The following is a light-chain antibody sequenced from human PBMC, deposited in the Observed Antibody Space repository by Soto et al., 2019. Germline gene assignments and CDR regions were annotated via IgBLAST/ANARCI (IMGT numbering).Light chain of an antibody. Sequence: EIVLTQSPATLSLSPGERATLSCRASQSLSSTYLAWYQQKPGQAPRLLIYTASSRATGIPDRFSGSGSGTDFTLTISRLEPEDFAVYFCQQSVDSPYTFGQGTTLDIK. CDR2: TAS. CDR1: QSLSSTY. J-gene: IGKJ2*01. CDR3: QQSVDSPYT. V-gene: IGKV3-20*01.